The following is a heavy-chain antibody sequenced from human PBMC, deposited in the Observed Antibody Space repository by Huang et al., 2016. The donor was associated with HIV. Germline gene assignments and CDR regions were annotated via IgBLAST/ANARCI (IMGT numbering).Heavy chain of an antibody. J-gene: IGHJ4*02. D-gene: IGHD4-17*01. V-gene: IGHV4-59*01. CDR2: IYYSGRS. CDR1: GGSISSYY. Sequence: QVQLQESGPGLVKPSETLSRTCGVSGGSISSYYWSWIRQPPGKGLEWIGDIYYSGRSNNNPDLKSRVTISVDTSKNQCSLKLSSVTAADTAVYYCARVATVTLNFDYWGQGTLVTVSS. CDR3: ARVATVTLNFDY.